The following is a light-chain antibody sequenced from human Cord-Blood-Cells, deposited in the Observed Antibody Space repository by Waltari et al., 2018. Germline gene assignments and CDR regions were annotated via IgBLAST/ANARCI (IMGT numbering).Light chain of an antibody. CDR3: CSYAGSSTWV. J-gene: IGLJ3*02. CDR2: EGS. CDR1: RRAVWSSNL. V-gene: IGLV2-23*01. Sequence: QSALTPPASASGSPGPSITIPCTGTRRAVWSSNLLSWYQKHPGNAPKPMIYEGSKRPSGVSNRFSGSKSGNTASLTISGLQAEDEADYYCCSYAGSSTWVFGGGTKLTVL.